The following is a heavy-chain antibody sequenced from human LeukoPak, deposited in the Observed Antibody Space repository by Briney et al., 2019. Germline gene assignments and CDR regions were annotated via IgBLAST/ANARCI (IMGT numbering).Heavy chain of an antibody. CDR1: GGSISSGDYY. Sequence: SQTLSPTCTVSGGSISSGDYYWSWIRQPPGKGLEWIGYIYYSGSTYYNPSLKSRVTISVDTSKNQFSLKLSSVTAADTAVYYCARALTGTTPFDYWGQGTQVTVSS. CDR2: IYYSGST. J-gene: IGHJ4*02. V-gene: IGHV4-30-4*08. CDR3: ARALTGTTPFDY. D-gene: IGHD1-7*01.